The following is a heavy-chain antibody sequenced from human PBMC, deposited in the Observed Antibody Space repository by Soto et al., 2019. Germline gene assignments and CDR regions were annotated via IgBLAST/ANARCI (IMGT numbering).Heavy chain of an antibody. J-gene: IGHJ4*02. D-gene: IGHD2-8*01. CDR2: IHYSGTT. CDR1: GTSISSYY. Sequence: SETLSLTCTVSGTSISSYYWSWIRQPPGKGLEWIANIHYSGTTNYNPSLASRVTLSVDTSKNQFSLKMTSVTAADRAMYFCARYNSYAIDYWGRGALVTVSS. CDR3: ARYNSYAIDY. V-gene: IGHV4-59*01.